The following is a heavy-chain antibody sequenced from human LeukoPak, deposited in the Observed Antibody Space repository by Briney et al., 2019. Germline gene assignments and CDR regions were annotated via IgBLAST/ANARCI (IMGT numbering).Heavy chain of an antibody. Sequence: KAGGSLRLSCAASGFTFSSYSMNWVRQAPGKGLEWVSSISSSSSYIYYADSVKGRFTISRDNAKNSLYLQMNSLRAEDTALYYCARARDYDSPPHAFDIWGQGTMVTVSS. CDR3: ARARDYDSPPHAFDI. CDR2: ISSSSSYI. V-gene: IGHV3-21*04. CDR1: GFTFSSYS. D-gene: IGHD4-17*01. J-gene: IGHJ3*02.